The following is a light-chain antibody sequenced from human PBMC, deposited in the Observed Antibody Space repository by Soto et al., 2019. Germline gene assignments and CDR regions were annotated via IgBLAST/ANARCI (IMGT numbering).Light chain of an antibody. Sequence: QSVLTQPPSASGTPGQRVTITCSGSSSNIGSNVVNWYQQVPGTAPILLIYRDNRRPSGVPDRFSGSRSGTSASLAISGLQSEDEAGYYCSTWDGSLNGDVFGTGTKVTVL. CDR3: STWDGSLNGDV. CDR2: RDN. CDR1: SSNIGSNV. J-gene: IGLJ1*01. V-gene: IGLV1-44*01.